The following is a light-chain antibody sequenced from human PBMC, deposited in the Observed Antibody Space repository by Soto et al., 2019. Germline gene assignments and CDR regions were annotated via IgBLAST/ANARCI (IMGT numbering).Light chain of an antibody. Sequence: QSALTQPRSVSGSPGQSVTISCTGTSSDVGGYNYVSWYQQHPGKAPKLMIYDVSKRPSGVPDRFSGSKSGNTASLTISGLQAEDEADYYCCSYPGSYTLVFGGGTKLTVL. CDR3: CSYPGSYTLV. V-gene: IGLV2-11*01. CDR1: SSDVGGYNY. J-gene: IGLJ2*01. CDR2: DVS.